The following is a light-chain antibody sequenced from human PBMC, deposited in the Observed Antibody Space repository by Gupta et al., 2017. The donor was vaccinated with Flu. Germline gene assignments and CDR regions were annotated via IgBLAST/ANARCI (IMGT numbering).Light chain of an antibody. Sequence: EIVMTQSPATLSVSPGERATLSCRASQSVSSNLAWYQQKPGQAPRLLIYGASTRATGIPARFRGSGSGTEFTLTISSLQSEDFAVYYCQQYNNWTRRLTFGGGTKVEIK. CDR2: GAS. CDR1: QSVSSN. V-gene: IGKV3-15*01. J-gene: IGKJ4*01. CDR3: QQYNNWTRRLT.